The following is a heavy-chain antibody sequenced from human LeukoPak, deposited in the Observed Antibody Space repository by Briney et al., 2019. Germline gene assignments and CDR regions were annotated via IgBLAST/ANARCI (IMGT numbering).Heavy chain of an antibody. V-gene: IGHV3-23*01. Sequence: GGSLRLSCAASGFTFSSYAMSWVRQAPGKGLEWVSAISGSGGSTYYADSVKGRFSISRDNSKNTLYVQMNSLRAEDTAVYYCAKPPADYGDYVLPDYWGQGTLVTVSS. CDR1: GFTFSSYA. D-gene: IGHD4-17*01. CDR2: ISGSGGST. CDR3: AKPPADYGDYVLPDY. J-gene: IGHJ4*02.